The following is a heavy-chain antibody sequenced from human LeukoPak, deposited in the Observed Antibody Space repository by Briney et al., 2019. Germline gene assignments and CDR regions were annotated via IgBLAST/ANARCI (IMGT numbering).Heavy chain of an antibody. V-gene: IGHV3-11*04. CDR1: GFTFSDYY. Sequence: GGSLRLSCATSGFTFSDYYMSWIRQAPGKGLEWVSYISSSGNIVYYADSVKGRFTISRDNAKNSLYLQMNSLRAEDTAVYYCARWDYCDYSGRVAYWGQGTLVTVSS. CDR3: ARWDYCDYSGRVAY. CDR2: ISSSGNIV. J-gene: IGHJ4*02. D-gene: IGHD3-22*01.